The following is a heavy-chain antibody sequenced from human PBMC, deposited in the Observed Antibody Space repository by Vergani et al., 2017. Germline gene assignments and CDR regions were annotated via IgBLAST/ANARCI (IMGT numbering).Heavy chain of an antibody. Sequence: EVQLVESGGGLIQPGGSLRLSCAASGFTVSSNYMSWVRQAPGKGLEWVAVIYSGGSTYYADSVKGRLTISRDNSKNTLYLQMNSLRAADTAVDYCARGIQNAVAGTRWFDPWGQGTLVTVSS. V-gene: IGHV3-53*01. CDR1: GFTVSSNY. D-gene: IGHD6-19*01. CDR3: ARGIQNAVAGTRWFDP. CDR2: IYSGGST. J-gene: IGHJ5*02.